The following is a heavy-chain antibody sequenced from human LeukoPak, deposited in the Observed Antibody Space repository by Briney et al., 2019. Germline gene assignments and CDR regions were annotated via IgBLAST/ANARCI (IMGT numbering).Heavy chain of an antibody. CDR1: GGSIIRSSYY. Sequence: SETLSLTCTVSGGSIIRSSYYWGWIRQPPGKGLEWIGSIYYSGSTNYNPSLKSRVTISVDTSKNQFSLKLSSVTAADTAVYYCASESPSLDYYYMDVWGKGTTVTVSS. V-gene: IGHV4-39*07. CDR2: IYYSGST. CDR3: ASESPSLDYYYMDV. J-gene: IGHJ6*03.